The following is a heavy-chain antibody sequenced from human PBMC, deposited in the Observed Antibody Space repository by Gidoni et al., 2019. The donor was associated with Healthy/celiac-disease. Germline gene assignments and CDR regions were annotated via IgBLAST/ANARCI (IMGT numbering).Heavy chain of an antibody. V-gene: IGHV3-30-3*01. CDR1: GFTFSSYA. Sequence: QVQLVESGGGVVQPGRSLRLSCAASGFTFSSYAMHWVRQAPGKGLEWVAVISYDGSNKYYADSVKGRFTISRDNSKNTLYLQMNSLRAEDTAVYYCAREPRLYGMDVWGQGTTVTVSS. CDR3: AREPRLYGMDV. J-gene: IGHJ6*02. CDR2: ISYDGSNK.